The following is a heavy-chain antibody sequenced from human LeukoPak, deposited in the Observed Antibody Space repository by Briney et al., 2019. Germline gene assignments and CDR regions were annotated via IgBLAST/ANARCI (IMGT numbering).Heavy chain of an antibody. CDR1: GGSISSGDYY. V-gene: IGHV4-30-4*08. J-gene: IGHJ3*02. CDR2: IYYSGST. Sequence: PSQTLSLTCTVSGGSISSGDYYWSWIRQPPGKGLEWIGYIYYSGSTYYNPSLKSQVTISVDTSKNQFSLKLSSVTAADTAVYYCARSTPEIVVVPAAKGEEEGSLSGYCSGGSCYFRGGRAFDIWGQGTMVTVSS. CDR3: ARSTPEIVVVPAAKGEEEGSLSGYCSGGSCYFRGGRAFDI. D-gene: IGHD2-15*01.